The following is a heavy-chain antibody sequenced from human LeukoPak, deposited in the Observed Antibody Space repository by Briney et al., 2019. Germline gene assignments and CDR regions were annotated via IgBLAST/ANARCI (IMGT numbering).Heavy chain of an antibody. CDR1: GGPISSGRYY. V-gene: IGHV4-61*02. J-gene: IGHJ3*02. Sequence: PSQTLSLTCTVSGGPISSGRYYWSWIRQPGGKGLEWIVRIYISGSTNYNPSLKSRVTISVDTSKAQFSLNLSSVTAADTAVYYCARETTEPGGYWSAQRDGFDIWGQGTRVTVSS. CDR3: ARETTEPGGYWSAQRDGFDI. D-gene: IGHD2-15*01. CDR2: IYISGST.